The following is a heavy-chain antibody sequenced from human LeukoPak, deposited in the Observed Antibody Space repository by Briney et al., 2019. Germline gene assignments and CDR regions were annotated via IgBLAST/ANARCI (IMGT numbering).Heavy chain of an antibody. V-gene: IGHV4-38-2*02. D-gene: IGHD6-6*01. J-gene: IGHJ5*02. CDR2: IYHSGST. CDR3: ARASSSSVWFDP. CDR1: GYSISSGYY. Sequence: SETLSLTCTVSGYSISSGYYWGWIRQPPGQGLEWIGSIYHSGSTYYNPSLKSRVTISVDTSKNQFSLKLSSVTAADTAVYYCARASSSSVWFDPWGQGTLVTVSS.